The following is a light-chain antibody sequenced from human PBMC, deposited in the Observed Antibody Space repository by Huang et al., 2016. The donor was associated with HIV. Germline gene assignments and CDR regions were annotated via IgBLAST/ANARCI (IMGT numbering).Light chain of an antibody. V-gene: IGKV3-11*01. Sequence: EIVLTQSPATLFLSPGDRATLSCRASQSVSSYLAWYQQQPGQAPRRLIYDASNRATGIPARCGGSGSGTDFTLTISSLEPEDFAVYYCQQRSNWPSITFGQGTRLEIK. CDR3: QQRSNWPSIT. J-gene: IGKJ5*01. CDR1: QSVSSY. CDR2: DAS.